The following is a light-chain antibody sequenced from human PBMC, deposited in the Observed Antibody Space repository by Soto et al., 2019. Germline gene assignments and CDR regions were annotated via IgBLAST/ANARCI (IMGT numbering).Light chain of an antibody. CDR3: SSYAGSNNLVV. CDR1: SSDVGGYNY. CDR2: EVS. V-gene: IGLV2-8*01. Sequence: QSALTQPPSASGSPGQSVTISCTGTSSDVGGYNYVSWYQQHPGKAPKLMIHEVSKRPSGVPDRVSGSKSANTAPLAASGLQAEDEADYYCSSYAGSNNLVVFGGGTKLTVL. J-gene: IGLJ2*01.